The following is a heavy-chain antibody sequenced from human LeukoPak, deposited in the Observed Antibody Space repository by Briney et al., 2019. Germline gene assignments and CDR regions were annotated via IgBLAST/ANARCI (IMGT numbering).Heavy chain of an antibody. CDR2: INPNSGGT. Sequence: GASVKVSCKASGYTFTGYYMHWVRQAPGQGLERMGWINPNSGGTNYAQKFQGRVTMTRDTSISTAYMELSRLRSDDTAVYYCARGAYDYVWGRPVDYWGQGTLVTVSS. D-gene: IGHD3-16*01. CDR3: ARGAYDYVWGRPVDY. CDR1: GYTFTGYY. J-gene: IGHJ4*02. V-gene: IGHV1-2*02.